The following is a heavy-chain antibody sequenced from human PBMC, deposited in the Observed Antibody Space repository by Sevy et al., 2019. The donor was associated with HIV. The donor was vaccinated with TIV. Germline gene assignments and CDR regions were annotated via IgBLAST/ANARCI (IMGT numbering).Heavy chain of an antibody. CDR2: IYYNGHI. V-gene: IGHV4-59*08. CDR1: GGSITSVY. CDR3: AGENAWGRGYS. Sequence: SETLSLTCTVSGGSITSVYSNWIRQPPGKELEWIANIYYNGHINYNPSLKSRVTLSLDTSKNQFSLRLSYVTAADTAMYYCAGENAWGRGYSWGQGTLVTVSS. J-gene: IGHJ4*02. D-gene: IGHD1-26*01.